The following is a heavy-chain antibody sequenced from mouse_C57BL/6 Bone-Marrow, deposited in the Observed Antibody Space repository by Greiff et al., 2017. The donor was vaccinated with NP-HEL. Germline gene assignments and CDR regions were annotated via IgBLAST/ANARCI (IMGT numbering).Heavy chain of an antibody. CDR1: GFTFSDYY. V-gene: IGHV5-16*01. CDR2: INYDGSST. D-gene: IGHD5-1*01. CDR3: ARWGYLYYFDY. Sequence: EVQLVESEGGLVQPGSSMKLSCTASGFTFSDYYMAWVRQVPEKGLEWVANINYDGSSTYYLDSLKSRFIISRDNAKNILYLQMSSLKSEDTATYYCARWGYLYYFDYWGQGTTLTVSS. J-gene: IGHJ2*01.